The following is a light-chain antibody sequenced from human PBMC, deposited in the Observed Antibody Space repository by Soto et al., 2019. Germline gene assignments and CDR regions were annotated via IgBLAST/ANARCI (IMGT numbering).Light chain of an antibody. Sequence: EIVMTQSPATLSVSPGERATLSCRASQSVSSNLAWYQQKPGQAPRLLIYGASTRATGIPARFSGSGSGTEFTLTISSLQSEDFAVYYCQQYNNFAGTFGQGTKVEIK. V-gene: IGKV3-15*01. CDR3: QQYNNFAGT. J-gene: IGKJ1*01. CDR1: QSVSSN. CDR2: GAS.